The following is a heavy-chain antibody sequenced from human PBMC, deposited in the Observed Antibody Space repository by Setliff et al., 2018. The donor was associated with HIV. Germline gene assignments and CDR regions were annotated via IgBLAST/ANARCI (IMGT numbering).Heavy chain of an antibody. CDR2: VDPSGGST. V-gene: IGHV1-46*01. J-gene: IGHJ4*02. CDR1: GYIFTSYY. CDR3: ARGYYYDSSGYYYGY. D-gene: IGHD3-22*01. Sequence: ASVKVSCKASGYIFTSYYMHWLRQVPGQGLEWMGIVDPSGGSTHYAQKFEGRATMTRDTSTSTVYMELSSLRSEDTAVYYCARGYYYDSSGYYYGYWGQGTLVTVSS.